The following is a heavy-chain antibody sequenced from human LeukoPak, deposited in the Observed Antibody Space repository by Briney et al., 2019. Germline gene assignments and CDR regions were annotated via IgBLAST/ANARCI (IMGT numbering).Heavy chain of an antibody. Sequence: SETLSLTCSVSGGSFSGYYWNWIRQPPGKGLEWIGHIYYSGSTNYHPSLKSRVTISLDTSKNRFSLKLSSVPAADTAVYYCARLGSATYDYSGQGTLVTVSS. J-gene: IGHJ4*02. CDR2: IYYSGST. V-gene: IGHV4-59*08. CDR1: GGSFSGYY. D-gene: IGHD1-26*01. CDR3: ARLGSATYDY.